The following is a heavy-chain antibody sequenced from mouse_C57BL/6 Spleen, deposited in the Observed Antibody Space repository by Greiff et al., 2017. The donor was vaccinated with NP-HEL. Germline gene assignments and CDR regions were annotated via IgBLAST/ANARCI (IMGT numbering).Heavy chain of an antibody. CDR1: GYTFTSYW. V-gene: IGHV1-55*01. Sequence: QVQLQQPGAELVKPGASVKMSCKASGYTFTSYWITWVKQRPGQGLEWIGDIYPGSGSTNYNEKFKSKATLTVDTSSSTAYMQLSSLTSGDSAVYYCARSGFITTVVEDYFDYWGQGTTLTVSS. CDR2: IYPGSGST. D-gene: IGHD1-1*01. CDR3: ARSGFITTVVEDYFDY. J-gene: IGHJ2*01.